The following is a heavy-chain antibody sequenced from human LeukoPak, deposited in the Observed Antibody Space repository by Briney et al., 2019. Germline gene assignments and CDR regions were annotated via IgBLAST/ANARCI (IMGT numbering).Heavy chain of an antibody. D-gene: IGHD2-2*01. CDR2: ISYDANIGSNK. V-gene: IGHV3-30-3*01. J-gene: IGHJ6*02. CDR1: GFTFSRYA. Sequence: GGSLRLSCATSGFTFSRYAMHWVRQAPGKGLEWVALISYDANIGSNKYYADSVKGRFTISRDNAKNSLYLQMNSLRAEDTAVYYCARVGIVVVPAAINYYYYYGMDVWGQGTTVTVSS. CDR3: ARVGIVVVPAAINYYYYYGMDV.